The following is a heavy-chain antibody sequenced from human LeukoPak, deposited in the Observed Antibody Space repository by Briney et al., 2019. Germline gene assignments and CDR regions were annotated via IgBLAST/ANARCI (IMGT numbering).Heavy chain of an antibody. CDR2: IYYSGST. CDR3: ASEGYSSGWYWGGY. Sequence: SGTLSLTCTVSGGSISSSSYYWGWIRQPPGKGLEWIGSIYYSGSTYYNPSLKSRVTISVDTSKNQFSLKLSSVTAADTAVYYCASEGYSSGWYWGGYWGQGTLVTVSS. D-gene: IGHD6-19*01. CDR1: GGSISSSSYY. J-gene: IGHJ4*02. V-gene: IGHV4-39*07.